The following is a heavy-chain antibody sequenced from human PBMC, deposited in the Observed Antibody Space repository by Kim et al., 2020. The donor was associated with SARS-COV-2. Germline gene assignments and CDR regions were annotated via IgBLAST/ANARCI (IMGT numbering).Heavy chain of an antibody. CDR2: MNPNSGNT. Sequence: ASVKVSCKASGYTFTSYDINWVRQATGQGLEWMGWMNPNSGNTGYAQKFQGRVTMTRNTSISTAYMELSSLRSEDTAVYYCARAPLSEWELANDAFDIWGQGTMVTVSS. CDR3: ARAPLSEWELANDAFDI. J-gene: IGHJ3*02. CDR1: GYTFTSYD. D-gene: IGHD1-26*01. V-gene: IGHV1-8*01.